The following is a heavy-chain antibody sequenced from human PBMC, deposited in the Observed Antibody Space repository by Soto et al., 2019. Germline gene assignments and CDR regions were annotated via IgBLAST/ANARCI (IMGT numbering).Heavy chain of an antibody. D-gene: IGHD2-2*01. J-gene: IGHJ6*02. V-gene: IGHV4-31*03. Sequence: QVQLQESGPGLVKPSQTLSLTCTVSGGSISSGGYYWSWIRQHPGKGLEWIGYIYYSGSTYYNPSLTSRVTISVDTSKNQFSLKLSSVTAADTAVYYCARDGEGLVVPAAGGMDVWGQGTTVTVSS. CDR2: IYYSGST. CDR1: GGSISSGGYY. CDR3: ARDGEGLVVPAAGGMDV.